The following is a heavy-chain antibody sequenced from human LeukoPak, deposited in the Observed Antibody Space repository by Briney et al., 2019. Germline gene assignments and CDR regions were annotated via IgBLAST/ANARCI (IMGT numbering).Heavy chain of an antibody. CDR1: GFTFDDYA. V-gene: IGHV3-9*01. J-gene: IGHJ2*01. D-gene: IGHD4-17*01. Sequence: GGSLRLSCAASGFTFDDYAMHWVRQAPGKGLEWVSGISWNSGSIGYADSVKGRFTISRDNAKNSLYLQMSSLRAEDTALYYCAKDSGDQRSYWYFDLWGRGTLVTVSS. CDR2: ISWNSGSI. CDR3: AKDSGDQRSYWYFDL.